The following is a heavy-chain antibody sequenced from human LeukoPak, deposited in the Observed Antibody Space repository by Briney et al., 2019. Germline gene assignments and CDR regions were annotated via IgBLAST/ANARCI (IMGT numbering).Heavy chain of an antibody. V-gene: IGHV1-46*01. D-gene: IGHD6-19*01. J-gene: IGHJ4*02. Sequence: ASVKVSCKASGYTFTSYYMHWVRQAPGQGLEWMGIINPSGAATGYAQKFQGRVTMTRDTSTSTLYMELSSLRSEDTAVYYCARDLWYSSGWPRGPFDYWGQGTLVTVSS. CDR1: GYTFTSYY. CDR2: INPSGAAT. CDR3: ARDLWYSSGWPRGPFDY.